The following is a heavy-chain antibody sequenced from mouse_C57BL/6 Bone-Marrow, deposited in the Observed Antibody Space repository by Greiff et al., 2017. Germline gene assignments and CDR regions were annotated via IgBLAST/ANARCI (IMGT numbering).Heavy chain of an antibody. V-gene: IGHV5-17*01. CDR1: GFSFSDYG. D-gene: IGHD2-4*01. J-gene: IGHJ3*01. Sequence: EVKLVESGGGLVKPGGSLTLSCAASGFSFSDYGLHWGRQAPEKGLVWVAYISSGSSTIYYADTVKGRFTISRDNAKHTLVLQMTSLRSKDTAMYYCARRDYDPAWFADWGQGTLVTVSA. CDR3: ARRDYDPAWFAD. CDR2: ISSGSSTI.